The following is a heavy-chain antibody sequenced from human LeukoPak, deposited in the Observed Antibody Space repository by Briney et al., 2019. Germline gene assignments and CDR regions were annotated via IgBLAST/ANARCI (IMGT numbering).Heavy chain of an antibody. Sequence: GGSLRLSCAASGIIFVNAWMDWVRQAPGKGLEWVGRIRSNPDGGATEYAAPVRGRFTISRDDPRNTLYLQMNSLRAEDTAVYYCAKDSRVILTGYYMFDAFDIWGQGTMVTVSS. D-gene: IGHD3-9*01. J-gene: IGHJ3*02. CDR2: IRSNPDGGAT. CDR1: GIIFVNAW. V-gene: IGHV3-15*01. CDR3: AKDSRVILTGYYMFDAFDI.